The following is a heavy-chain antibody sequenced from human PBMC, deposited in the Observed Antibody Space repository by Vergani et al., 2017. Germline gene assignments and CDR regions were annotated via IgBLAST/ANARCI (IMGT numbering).Heavy chain of an antibody. Sequence: EVQLLESGGDLVQPGGSLRLSCAASGFTFIMHAMSWVRQAPGKGLEWVSTLSASDRRTHYADSVKGRFTISRDISKNPLFLHMNSLRPEDTALYYCAQVRRSQVAGTFGAFDFLLQRTIVTLSS. CDR1: GFTFIMHA. J-gene: IGHJ3*01. V-gene: IGHV3-23*01. CDR3: AQVRRSQVAGTFGAFDF. CDR2: LSASDRRT. D-gene: IGHD6-19*01.